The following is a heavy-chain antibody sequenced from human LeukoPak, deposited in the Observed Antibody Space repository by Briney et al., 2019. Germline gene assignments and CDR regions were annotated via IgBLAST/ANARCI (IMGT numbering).Heavy chain of an antibody. D-gene: IGHD5-18*01. V-gene: IGHV1-24*01. J-gene: IGHJ4*02. CDR1: GYTLTELS. CDR2: FDPEDGET. Sequence: ASVKVSCKVSGYTLTELSMHWVRQAPGKGLEWMGGFDPEDGETIYAQKFQGRVTMTKDTSTDTAYMELSSLRSEDTAVYYCATDGPYTAMVKGGDYWGQGTLVTVSS. CDR3: ATDGPYTAMVKGGDY.